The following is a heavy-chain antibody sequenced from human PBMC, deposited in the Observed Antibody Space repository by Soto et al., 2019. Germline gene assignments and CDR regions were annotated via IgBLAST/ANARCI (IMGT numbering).Heavy chain of an antibody. CDR2: ISSSSRYM. J-gene: IGHJ3*02. CDR3: ARGYCSRTSCYTGDAFDI. Sequence: EVQLVESGGGLVKPGGSLRLSCAASGFTFSSYNMNWVRQAPGKGLEWVSSISSSSRYMYYADSVKGRLTISRDNAKNSLYLHMNSLRAEDTAVCYCARGYCSRTSCYTGDAFDIWGQGTVVTVSS. CDR1: GFTFSSYN. D-gene: IGHD2-2*02. V-gene: IGHV3-21*01.